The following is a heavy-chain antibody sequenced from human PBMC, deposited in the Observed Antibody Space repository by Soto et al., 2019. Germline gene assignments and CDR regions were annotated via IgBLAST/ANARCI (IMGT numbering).Heavy chain of an antibody. J-gene: IGHJ4*02. CDR3: AKGTGF. V-gene: IGHV3-30*18. CDR1: GFTFSSYG. Sequence: QVQLVESGGGVVQPGRSLRLSCAASGFTFSSYGMHWVRQAPGKGLEWVAVMSYDGSNKYYADSVKGRFTISRDNSKNTLYLQMNSLRAEDTAAYYCAKGTGFWGQGTLITVSS. CDR2: MSYDGSNK.